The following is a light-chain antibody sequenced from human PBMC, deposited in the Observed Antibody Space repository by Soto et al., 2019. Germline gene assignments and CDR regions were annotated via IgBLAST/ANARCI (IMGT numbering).Light chain of an antibody. V-gene: IGKV3-20*01. CDR2: GAS. J-gene: IGKJ5*01. CDR3: QQYGSSPIT. Sequence: EIVLTQSPGTLSLSQGERATLSCRASQSFSSTYLAWYPKKPGQAPRLRVYGASSRATGIPDRFSVFESWTDFTLTISRLEPEDLAVYFCQQYGSSPITFGQGTRLEIK. CDR1: QSFSSTY.